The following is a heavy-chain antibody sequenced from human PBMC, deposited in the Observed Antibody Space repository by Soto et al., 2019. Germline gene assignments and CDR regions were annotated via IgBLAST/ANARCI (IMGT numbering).Heavy chain of an antibody. CDR2: ISSDGNNK. CDR3: AKDLLPNTVTTCGS. D-gene: IGHD4-17*01. J-gene: IGHJ5*02. CDR1: GFTFDSHG. Sequence: VQLVESGGGAVQPGRSLRLSCAASGFTFDSHGMHWVRQAPGKGLEWVAVISSDGNNKYYADSVKGRFTISRDNCNNIFYLQMSSLRAEDTSVYYCAKDLLPNTVTTCGSWGQGTLVTVSS. V-gene: IGHV3-30*18.